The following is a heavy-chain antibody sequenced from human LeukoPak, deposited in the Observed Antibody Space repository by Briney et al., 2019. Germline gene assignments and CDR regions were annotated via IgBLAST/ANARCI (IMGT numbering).Heavy chain of an antibody. CDR1: GYTFTGYY. CDR3: ARDRYYYYDKEFDP. J-gene: IGHJ5*02. V-gene: IGHV1-2*02. CDR2: INPNSGGT. D-gene: IGHD3-22*01. Sequence: GASVKVSCKASGYTFTGYYMHWVRQAPGQGLVWMGWINPNSGGTNYAQKFQGRVTMARDTSISTAYMELSRLRSDDTAVYYCARDRYYYYDKEFDPWGQGTLVTVSS.